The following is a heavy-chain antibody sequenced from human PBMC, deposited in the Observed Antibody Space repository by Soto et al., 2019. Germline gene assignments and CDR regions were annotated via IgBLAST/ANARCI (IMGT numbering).Heavy chain of an antibody. D-gene: IGHD4-17*01. J-gene: IGHJ4*02. V-gene: IGHV4-39*01. Sequence: QLQLQESGPGLVKPSETLSLTCTVSGGSISSSSYYWGWIRQPPGKGLEWIGSIYYSGGTYYNPSLKSRVTISVDTSKNQFSLKLSSVTAADTAVYYCARHINYGDYYFDYWGQGTLVTVSS. CDR1: GGSISSSSYY. CDR3: ARHINYGDYYFDY. CDR2: IYYSGGT.